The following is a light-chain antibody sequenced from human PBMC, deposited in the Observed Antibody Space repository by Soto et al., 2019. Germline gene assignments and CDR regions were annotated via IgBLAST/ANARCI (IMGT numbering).Light chain of an antibody. CDR3: QQYANSRT. CDR1: QSVSSDF. Sequence: EIVLTQSPGTLSLSPGERATLSCRASQSVSSDFLAWYQQRPGQAPRLLIYGASSRATGIPDRFSGSGSGTDFTLTITRLDPEDFAVYYCQQYANSRTFGQGTKLDIK. J-gene: IGKJ2*01. CDR2: GAS. V-gene: IGKV3-20*01.